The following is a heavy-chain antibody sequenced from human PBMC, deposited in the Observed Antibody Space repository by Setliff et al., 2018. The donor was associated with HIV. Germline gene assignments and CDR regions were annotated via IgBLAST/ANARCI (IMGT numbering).Heavy chain of an antibody. J-gene: IGHJ6*02. V-gene: IGHV3-30*04. CDR2: ISYDGSKK. D-gene: IGHD6-19*01. CDR1: GFTFSRYG. Sequence: QPGGSLRLSCAASGFTFSRYGMHWVRQAPGKGLEWVAFISYDGSKKYDADFVKGRFTISRDNSKNTLYLQMNSLRTDDTAVYFCARQYSSRLRGMDVWGQGTTVTVSS. CDR3: ARQYSSRLRGMDV.